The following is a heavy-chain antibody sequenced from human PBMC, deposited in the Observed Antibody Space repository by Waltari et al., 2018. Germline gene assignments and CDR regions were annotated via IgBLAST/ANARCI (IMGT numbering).Heavy chain of an antibody. CDR2: ISNGVGGT. CDR3: ARERGSGTSTNYFDY. D-gene: IGHD2-2*01. CDR1: GFTFSDYY. Sequence: VQLVESGGGLAKPGGSLSLSCAASGFTFSDYYIHWVRQASGKGLEWVSRISNGVGGTWYADSVKGSFTICRENAKNTLYIQMDSMRVEDTAVYYGARERGSGTSTNYFDYWGQGVLVTVSS. J-gene: IGHJ4*02. V-gene: IGHV3-11*04.